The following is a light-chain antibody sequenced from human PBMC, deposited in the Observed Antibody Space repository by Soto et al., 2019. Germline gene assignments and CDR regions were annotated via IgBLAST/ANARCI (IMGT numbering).Light chain of an antibody. Sequence: QSALTQPASVSGSPGQSITISCTGTSSDVGGYKYVSWHQQHPGKAPKLMIYDIRNRPSGVSNRFSGSKSGNTASLTISGLQAEDEADYYCSSYTSSSTRVFGTGTKVTVL. J-gene: IGLJ1*01. V-gene: IGLV2-14*03. CDR1: SSDVGGYKY. CDR2: DIR. CDR3: SSYTSSSTRV.